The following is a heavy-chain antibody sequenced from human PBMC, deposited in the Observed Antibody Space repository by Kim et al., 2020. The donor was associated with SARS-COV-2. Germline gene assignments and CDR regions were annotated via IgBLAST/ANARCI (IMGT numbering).Heavy chain of an antibody. CDR2: ILNKVGSYST. J-gene: IGHJ4*02. D-gene: IGHD3-16*01. CDR3: IRDGGLSQVGDY. CDR1: GFIFSDHY. Sequence: GGSLRLSCAASGFIFSDHYMDWVRQAPGKGLEWVARILNKVGSYSTQYAASVKGRFTISRDDSRSSLYLEMNSLKTEDTGVYYCIRDGGLSQVGDYWGQGTLVTVSS. V-gene: IGHV3-72*01.